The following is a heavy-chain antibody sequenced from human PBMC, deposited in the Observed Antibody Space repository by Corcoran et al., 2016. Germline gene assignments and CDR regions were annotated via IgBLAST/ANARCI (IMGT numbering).Heavy chain of an antibody. J-gene: IGHJ5*01. Sequence: QVQLQESGPGLVKPSETLSLTCTVSGYSISSGYYWGWIRQPPGKGLEWIGSIYHSGSTYYNPSLKSRVTISVDTSKNQFSLKLSSVTAAATAVYYCEMEGRWVDSSSGNCFDSWGQGPLVTVSS. CDR2: IYHSGST. D-gene: IGHD6-13*01. CDR3: EMEGRWVDSSSGNCFDS. CDR1: GYSISSGYY. V-gene: IGHV4-38-2*02.